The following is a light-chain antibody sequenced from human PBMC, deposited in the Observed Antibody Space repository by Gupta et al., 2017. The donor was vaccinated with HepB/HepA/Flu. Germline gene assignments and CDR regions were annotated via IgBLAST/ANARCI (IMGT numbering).Light chain of an antibody. CDR3: QQYYSNPQLT. J-gene: IGKJ4*01. V-gene: IGKV4-1*01. Sequence: DIVMTQSPDSLAVSLGERATINCKSSQSVLHSSNNKNYLAWYQQKPGQPPKLLIYWASTRESGVPDRFSGSGYGTDFTLTISSPQAEDVAVYYCQQYYSNPQLTFGGATKVEIK. CDR1: QSVLHSSNNKNY. CDR2: WAS.